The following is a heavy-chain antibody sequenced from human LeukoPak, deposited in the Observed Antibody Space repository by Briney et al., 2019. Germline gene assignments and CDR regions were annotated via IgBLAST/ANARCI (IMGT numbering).Heavy chain of an antibody. V-gene: IGHV4-34*01. D-gene: IGHD3-10*01. J-gene: IGHJ4*02. CDR3: AKLYYYGSGTH. CDR1: GGSFSGYY. CDR2: INHSGST. Sequence: SETLSLTCAVYGGSFSGYYWSWIRQPPGKGLEWIGEINHSGSTNYNPSLKSRVTISVDASKNQFSLKLSSVTAADTAVYYCAKLYYYGSGTHWGQGTLVTVSS.